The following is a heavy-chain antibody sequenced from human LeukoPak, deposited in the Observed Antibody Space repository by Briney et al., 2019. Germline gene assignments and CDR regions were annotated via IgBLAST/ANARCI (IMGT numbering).Heavy chain of an antibody. J-gene: IGHJ4*02. Sequence: GGSLRLSCAASGATFSSYTMSWVRQAPGKGLEWVSSISSSSSYIYYADSVKGRFTISRDNAKNSLYLQMNSPRAEDTAVYYCARGDGSFDYWGQGTLVTVSS. CDR2: ISSSSSYI. CDR1: GATFSSYT. V-gene: IGHV3-21*01. D-gene: IGHD3-16*01. CDR3: ARGDGSFDY.